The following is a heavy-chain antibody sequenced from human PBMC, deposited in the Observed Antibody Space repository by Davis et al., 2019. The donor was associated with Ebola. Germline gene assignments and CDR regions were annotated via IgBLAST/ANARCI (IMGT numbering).Heavy chain of an antibody. Sequence: ASVKVSCKASGYTFTSYGISWVRHAPGQGLEWMGWISAYNGNTNYAQKLQGRVTMTTETSTSTAYMELSSLRSEDTAVYYCARGPGPDSSSWKRAYYYGMDVWGQGTTVTVSS. CDR1: GYTFTSYG. J-gene: IGHJ6*02. V-gene: IGHV1-18*01. D-gene: IGHD6-13*01. CDR2: ISAYNGNT. CDR3: ARGPGPDSSSWKRAYYYGMDV.